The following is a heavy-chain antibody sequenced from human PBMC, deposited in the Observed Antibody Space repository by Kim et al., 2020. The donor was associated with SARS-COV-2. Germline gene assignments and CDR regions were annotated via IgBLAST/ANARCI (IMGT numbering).Heavy chain of an antibody. D-gene: IGHD5-18*01. Sequence: GGSLRLSCAASGFTFSSYGMHWVRQAPGKGLEWVAVIWYDGSNKYYADSVKRRFTISRDNSKNTLYLQMNSLRAEDTAVYYCARDISPWIQLLYGMDVWGQGTTVTVSS. CDR2: IWYDGSNK. CDR3: ARDISPWIQLLYGMDV. V-gene: IGHV3-33*01. CDR1: GFTFSSYG. J-gene: IGHJ6*02.